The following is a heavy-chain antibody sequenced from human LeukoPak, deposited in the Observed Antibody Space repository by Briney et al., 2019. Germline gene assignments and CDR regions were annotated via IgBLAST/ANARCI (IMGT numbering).Heavy chain of an antibody. Sequence: SGPTLVNPTQTLTLTCTFSGFSLSTSGVGVGWIRQPPGKALEWLALIYWDDDKRYSPSLKSRLTITKDTSKNQVVLTMTNMDPVDTATYYSAHWGVYGGDYYFDYWGQGTLVTVSS. CDR1: GFSLSTSGVG. D-gene: IGHD4-23*01. J-gene: IGHJ4*02. V-gene: IGHV2-5*02. CDR2: IYWDDDK. CDR3: AHWGVYGGDYYFDY.